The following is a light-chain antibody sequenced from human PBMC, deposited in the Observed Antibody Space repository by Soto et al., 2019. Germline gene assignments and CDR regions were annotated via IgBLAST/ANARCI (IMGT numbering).Light chain of an antibody. Sequence: DIQMTQSPYSLSASARDRVTITCQASQDISNYLNWYQQKPGKAPKLLIYDASNLETGVPSRFSGSGSGTDFTFTISSLQHEDIATYYCQQYDNLPLTFGGGTKVDIK. CDR2: DAS. J-gene: IGKJ4*01. CDR3: QQYDNLPLT. CDR1: QDISNY. V-gene: IGKV1-33*01.